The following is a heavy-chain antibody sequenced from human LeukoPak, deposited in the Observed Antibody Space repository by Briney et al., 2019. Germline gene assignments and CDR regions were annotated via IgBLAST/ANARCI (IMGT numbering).Heavy chain of an antibody. J-gene: IGHJ4*02. D-gene: IGHD1-26*01. CDR2: INPNSGGT. CDR1: GYTFTGYY. V-gene: IGHV1-2*02. CDR3: ARDLTLGWELCY. Sequence: ASVKVSCMASGYTFTGYYMHWVRQAPGQGLEWMGWINPNSGGTNYAQKFQGRVTMTRDTSISTAYMELSRLRSDDTAVYYCARDLTLGWELCYWGQGTLVTVSS.